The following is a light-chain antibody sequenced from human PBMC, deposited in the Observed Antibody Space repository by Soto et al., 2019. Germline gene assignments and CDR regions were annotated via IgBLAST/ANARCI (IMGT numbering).Light chain of an antibody. J-gene: IGLJ1*01. Sequence: QSALTQPAYVSGSLGQSITLSCTGSGGDIGAYNYVSWYQQHPGKAPKLIVYGVTHRPSGVSSRFSASKSAYTASLTISALQAEDEADYYCSSFTTTYFYVFGPGTKLTVL. V-gene: IGLV2-14*01. CDR3: SSFTTTYFYV. CDR2: GVT. CDR1: GGDIGAYNY.